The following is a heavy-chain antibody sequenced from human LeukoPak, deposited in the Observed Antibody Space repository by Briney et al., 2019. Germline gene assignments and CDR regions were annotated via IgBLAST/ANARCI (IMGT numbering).Heavy chain of an antibody. CDR1: GFTFSSYS. Sequence: SGGSLRLSCAASGFTFSSYSMNWVRQAPGKGLEWVSSISSSSSYIYYADSVKGRFTISRDNAKNSLYLQMNSLRAEDTAVYYCARDVTCYDFWSGYYDTLGYFDYWGQGTLVTVSS. D-gene: IGHD3-3*01. V-gene: IGHV3-21*01. J-gene: IGHJ4*02. CDR2: ISSSSSYI. CDR3: ARDVTCYDFWSGYYDTLGYFDY.